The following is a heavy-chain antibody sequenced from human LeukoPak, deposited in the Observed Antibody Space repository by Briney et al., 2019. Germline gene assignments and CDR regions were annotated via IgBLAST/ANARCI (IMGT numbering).Heavy chain of an antibody. V-gene: IGHV5-51*01. Sequence: GESLKISCKGSGYSFTSYWIGWVRQMPGEGLEGMGMIYPGDSDTRYSASFQGQFTISADKSISTAYLQWSSLKASDTAMYYCARAIAVAGTCWFNPWGQGTLVTVSS. D-gene: IGHD6-19*01. J-gene: IGHJ5*02. CDR3: ARAIAVAGTCWFNP. CDR2: IYPGDSDT. CDR1: GYSFTSYW.